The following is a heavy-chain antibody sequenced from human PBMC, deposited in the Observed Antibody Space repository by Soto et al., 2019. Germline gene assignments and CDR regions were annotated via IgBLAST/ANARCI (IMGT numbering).Heavy chain of an antibody. CDR2: ISYHGSDK. Sequence: QVQLVESGGGVVQPGRSLRLSCAASGFTFSNYGMHWVRQAPGKGLEWVAVISYHGSDKYYADSVKGRFTISRDNSKNTLYLQMDSLRAEDMDVYYCAKDHLTTTVTTVGYWGQGTVVTVSS. CDR1: GFTFSNYG. CDR3: AKDHLTTTVTTVGY. D-gene: IGHD4-17*01. V-gene: IGHV3-30*18. J-gene: IGHJ4*02.